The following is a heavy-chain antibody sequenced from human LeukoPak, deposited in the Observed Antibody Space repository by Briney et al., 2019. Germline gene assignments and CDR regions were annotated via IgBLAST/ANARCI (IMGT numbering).Heavy chain of an antibody. CDR3: ARVRDCSSSSCFWEYYFDY. CDR2: ISSSGSTI. J-gene: IGHJ4*02. CDR1: GFIFSDYY. D-gene: IGHD2-2*01. V-gene: IGHV3-11*01. Sequence: PGGSLRLSCAACGFIFSDYYMSWIRQAPGKGLEWVSYISSSGSTIYYADSVKGRFTISRDNAKNSLYLQMNSLRAEDTAVYYCARVRDCSSSSCFWEYYFDYWGQGTLVTVSS.